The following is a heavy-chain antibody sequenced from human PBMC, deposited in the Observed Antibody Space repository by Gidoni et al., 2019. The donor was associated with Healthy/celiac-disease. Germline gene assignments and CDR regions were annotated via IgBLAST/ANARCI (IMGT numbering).Heavy chain of an antibody. CDR2: IYSGGST. V-gene: IGHV3-53*01. CDR1: GFTVSSNY. Sequence: EVQLVESGGGLIQPGGSLRLSCAASGFTVSSNYMSWVRQAPGKGLEWVSVIYSGGSTYYADSVKGRFTISRDNSKNTLYLQMNSLRAEDTAVYYCARDLGRQSLGAFDIWGQGTMVTVSS. J-gene: IGHJ3*02. D-gene: IGHD3-10*01. CDR3: ARDLGRQSLGAFDI.